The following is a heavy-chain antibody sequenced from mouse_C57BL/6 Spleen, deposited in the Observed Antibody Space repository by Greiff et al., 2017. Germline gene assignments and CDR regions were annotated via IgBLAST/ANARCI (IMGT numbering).Heavy chain of an antibody. CDR3: AREGSSYDYFDY. V-gene: IGHV5-16*01. Sequence: EVKLVESEGGLVQPGSYMKLSCTASGFTFSDYYMAWVRQVPEKGLEWVANINYDGSSTYYLDSLKSRFIISRDNAKNILYLQMSSLKSEDTATYYCAREGSSYDYFDYWGQGTTLTVSS. J-gene: IGHJ2*01. CDR2: INYDGSST. CDR1: GFTFSDYY. D-gene: IGHD1-1*01.